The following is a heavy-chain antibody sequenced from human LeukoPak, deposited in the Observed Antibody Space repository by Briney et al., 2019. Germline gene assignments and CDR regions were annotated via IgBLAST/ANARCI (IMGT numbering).Heavy chain of an antibody. Sequence: GASLEISCQGSGSLFTNYWISWGRQLPGKGLERMGRIDPSDSYTNYSPSFPGHVTISADKSISTAYLQWSSLKASDTAMYYCARSRLLWFGEAIGFDYWGQGTLVTVSS. CDR3: ARSRLLWFGEAIGFDY. CDR2: IDPSDSYT. D-gene: IGHD3-10*01. V-gene: IGHV5-10-1*01. J-gene: IGHJ4*02. CDR1: GSLFTNYW.